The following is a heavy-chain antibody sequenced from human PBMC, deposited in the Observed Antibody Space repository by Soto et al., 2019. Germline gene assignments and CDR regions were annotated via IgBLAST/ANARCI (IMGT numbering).Heavy chain of an antibody. J-gene: IGHJ4*02. CDR2: ITRDGSST. V-gene: IGHV3-74*01. Sequence: EVQLVESGGGLVQPGGSLRLSCAASGFSLIDYWMHWVRQAPGEGLVWLSRITRDGSSTNYADPVKGRFTISRDNAKNTLYLQVNSLRGEDTAVYYCARGANGYYYFDYWGQGTLVTVSS. D-gene: IGHD5-18*01. CDR3: ARGANGYYYFDY. CDR1: GFSLIDYW.